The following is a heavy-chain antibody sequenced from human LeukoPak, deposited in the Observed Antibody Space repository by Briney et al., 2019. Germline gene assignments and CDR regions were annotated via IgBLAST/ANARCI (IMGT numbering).Heavy chain of an antibody. Sequence: SGTLSLTCAVSGGSISSSYWWSWVRQPPGKGLEWIGEVYHSGSTNYYPSLKSRVTISIEKSKNQFSLKLSSVTAADTAVYYCARRWNWFDPWGQGTLVTVSS. CDR1: GGSISSSYW. V-gene: IGHV4-4*02. CDR3: ARRWNWFDP. CDR2: VYHSGST. J-gene: IGHJ5*02. D-gene: IGHD4-23*01.